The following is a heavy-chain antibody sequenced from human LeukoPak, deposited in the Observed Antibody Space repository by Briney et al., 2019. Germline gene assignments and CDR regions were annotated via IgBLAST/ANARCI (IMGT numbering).Heavy chain of an antibody. D-gene: IGHD6-19*01. V-gene: IGHV3-7*03. CDR3: AKGYSSGWSPFDY. CDR1: GFTFSRHW. J-gene: IGHJ4*02. Sequence: GGSLRLSCAVSGFTFSRHWMSWVRQAPGKGLEWLANIKQDGSEKYYVDSVEGRFTISRDNAKNTLYLQMNSLRAEDTAVYYCAKGYSSGWSPFDYWGQGTLVTVSS. CDR2: IKQDGSEK.